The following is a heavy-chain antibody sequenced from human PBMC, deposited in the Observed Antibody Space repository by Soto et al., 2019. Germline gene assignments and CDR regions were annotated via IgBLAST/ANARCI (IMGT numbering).Heavy chain of an antibody. J-gene: IGHJ4*02. CDR3: ARDHHDFPGYGY. V-gene: IGHV1-69*13. CDR2: IIPIFGTA. CDR1: GGTFSSYA. Sequence: GASVKVSCKASGGTFSSYAISWVRQAPGQGLEWMGGIIPIFGTANYAQKFQGRVTITADESTSTAYMELSSLRSEDTAVYYCARDHHDFPGYGYWGQGTLVTVSS. D-gene: IGHD5-12*01.